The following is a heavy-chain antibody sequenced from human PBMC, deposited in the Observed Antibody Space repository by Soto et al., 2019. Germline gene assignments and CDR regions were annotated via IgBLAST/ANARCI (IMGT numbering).Heavy chain of an antibody. CDR1: GYTFTSYG. D-gene: IGHD1-7*01. V-gene: IGHV1-18*01. CDR2: ISAYNGYT. Sequence: QVQLVQSGAEVKKPGASVKVSCKASGYTFTSYGFSWVRQAPGQGLEWMGWISAYNGYTNYAQKLQGRVTMTTDTSTITADTELSSLRSDDTAVYYFATHRHNWYYVRPHMVYDRMDVWGQGTTVTVSS. J-gene: IGHJ6*02. CDR3: ATHRHNWYYVRPHMVYDRMDV.